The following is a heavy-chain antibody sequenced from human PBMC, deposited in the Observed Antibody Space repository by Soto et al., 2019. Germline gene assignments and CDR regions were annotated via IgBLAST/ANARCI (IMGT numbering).Heavy chain of an antibody. D-gene: IGHD6-19*01. CDR3: ARHKRIAVANDAFDI. V-gene: IGHV5-51*01. CDR2: IYPGDSDT. CDR1: GYSFTSYW. Sequence: GESLKISCKGSGYSFTSYWIGWVRQMPGKGLEWMGIIYPGDSDTRYSPSFQGQVTISADKSISTAYLQWSSLKASDTAMYYCARHKRIAVANDAFDIWGHGTMVTVSS. J-gene: IGHJ3*02.